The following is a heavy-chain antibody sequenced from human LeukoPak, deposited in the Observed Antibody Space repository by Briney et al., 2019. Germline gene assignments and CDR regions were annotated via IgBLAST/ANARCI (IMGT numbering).Heavy chain of an antibody. D-gene: IGHD3-22*01. CDR2: ISDSGGST. CDR1: GITLSNYG. CDR3: AKRGVVIRVILVGFHKEAYYFDS. J-gene: IGHJ4*02. Sequence: GGSLRLSCAVSGITLSNYGMSWVRQAPGKGLEWVAGISDSGGSTNYAGSVKGRFTISRDNRKNTLYLQMNSLRVEDTAVYFCAKRGVVIRVILVGFHKEAYYFDSWGQGALVTVSS. V-gene: IGHV3-23*01.